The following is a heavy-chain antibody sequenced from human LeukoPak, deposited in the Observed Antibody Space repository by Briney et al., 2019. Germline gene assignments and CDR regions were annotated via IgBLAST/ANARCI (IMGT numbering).Heavy chain of an antibody. D-gene: IGHD3-9*01. CDR2: IFSGGST. CDR1: GFTFSSTY. J-gene: IGHJ2*01. CDR3: ARDYDILTGQGRYFDL. Sequence: PGGSLRLSCAASGFTFSSTYMSWLRHVPGKGLEWVSVIFSGGSTYYADSVKGRFTISRDNSKNTLYLQMNSLRAEDTAVYYCARDYDILTGQGRYFDLWGRGTLVTVSS. V-gene: IGHV3-53*01.